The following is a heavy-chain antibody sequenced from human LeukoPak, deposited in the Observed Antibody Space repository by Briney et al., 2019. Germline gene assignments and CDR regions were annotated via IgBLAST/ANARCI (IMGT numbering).Heavy chain of an antibody. CDR2: ISAYNGNT. Sequence: ASVKVSCKASGYTFTSYGISWVRQAPGQGLEWMGWISAYNGNTNYAQKLQGRVTMTTDTSTSTAYMELRSLRSDDTAVYYCARAFSWYYYGSGSSTYFDYWGQGTLVTVSS. D-gene: IGHD3-10*01. CDR3: ARAFSWYYYGSGSSTYFDY. J-gene: IGHJ4*02. V-gene: IGHV1-18*01. CDR1: GYTFTSYG.